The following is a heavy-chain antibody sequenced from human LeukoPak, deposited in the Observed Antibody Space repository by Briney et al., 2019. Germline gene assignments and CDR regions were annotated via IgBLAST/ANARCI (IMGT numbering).Heavy chain of an antibody. J-gene: IGHJ4*02. CDR3: ASAAIAARPDY. CDR1: GGSFSGYY. CDR2: INHSGST. D-gene: IGHD6-6*01. Sequence: PSETLSLTCAVYGGSFSGYYWTWIRQPPGKGLEWIGEINHSGSTNYIPSLKSRVTISVDRSKNQFSLKLSSVTAADTAVYYCASAAIAARPDYWGQGTLVTVSS. V-gene: IGHV4-34*01.